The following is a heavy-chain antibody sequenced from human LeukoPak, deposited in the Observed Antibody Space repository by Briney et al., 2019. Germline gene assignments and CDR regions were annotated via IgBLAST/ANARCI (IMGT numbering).Heavy chain of an antibody. CDR3: ARTPRVGATPLGFDY. V-gene: IGHV1-2*02. Sequence: ASVKVSCKASGYTFTGYYMHWVRQAPGQGLEWMGWINPNSGGTNYAQKFQGRVTMTRDTSISTAYMELSRLRSDDTAVYYCARTPRVGATPLGFDYWSQGTLVTVSS. D-gene: IGHD1-26*01. CDR1: GYTFTGYY. J-gene: IGHJ4*02. CDR2: INPNSGGT.